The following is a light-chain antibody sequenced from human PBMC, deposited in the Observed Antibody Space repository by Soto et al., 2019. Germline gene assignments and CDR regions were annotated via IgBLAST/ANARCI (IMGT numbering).Light chain of an antibody. CDR3: QQYGSSPHA. Sequence: EIVLTQSPGTLSLSPGERATLSCRASQSVSSSYLAWYQQKPGQAPRHLIYGASSRATGIPDRFSGSGSGTDFTLTISRLEPEDLAVYYCQQYGSSPHAFGQGTKLELK. CDR2: GAS. J-gene: IGKJ2*01. V-gene: IGKV3-20*01. CDR1: QSVSSSY.